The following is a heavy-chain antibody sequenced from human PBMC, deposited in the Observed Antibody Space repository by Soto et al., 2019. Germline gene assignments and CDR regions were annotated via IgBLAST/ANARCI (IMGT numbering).Heavy chain of an antibody. CDR3: ARPYSSSWYYFDY. V-gene: IGHV4-34*01. Sequence: SQTLSLTCAVYGGSFSGYYWSWIRQPPGKGLEWIGEINHSGSTNYNPSLKSRVTISVDTSKNQFSLKLSSVTAADTAVYYCARPYSSSWYYFDYWGQGTLVTVSS. D-gene: IGHD6-13*01. CDR2: INHSGST. J-gene: IGHJ4*02. CDR1: GGSFSGYY.